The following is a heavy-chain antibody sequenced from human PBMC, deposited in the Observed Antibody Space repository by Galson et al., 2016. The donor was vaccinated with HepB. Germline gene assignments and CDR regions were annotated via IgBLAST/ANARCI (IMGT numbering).Heavy chain of an antibody. V-gene: IGHV3-21*01. D-gene: IGHD2-15*01. Sequence: SLRLSCAASGFTVSSNYMSWVRQAPGKGLEWVSSISSSSTYIYYAGSVKGRFTISRDNAKNSLSLQMNSLRAEDTAVYYCARADSVFDYWGQGTLVTVSS. J-gene: IGHJ4*02. CDR2: ISSSSTYI. CDR3: ARADSVFDY. CDR1: GFTVSSNY.